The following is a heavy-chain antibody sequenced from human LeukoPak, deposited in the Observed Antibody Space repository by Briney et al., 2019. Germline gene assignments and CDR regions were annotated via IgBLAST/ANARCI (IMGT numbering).Heavy chain of an antibody. D-gene: IGHD2-8*01. CDR1: GYTFTGYY. Sequence: GASVKVSCKASGYTFTGYYMHWVRQAPGQGLEWMGWINPNSGGTNYAQKFQGRVTMTRDTSISTAYMELSRLRSDDTAVYYCGRVEPGETFFLRPPRTPNCTNGVCYTRFDPWGQGTLVTVSS. V-gene: IGHV1-2*02. CDR3: GRVEPGETFFLRPPRTPNCTNGVCYTRFDP. CDR2: INPNSGGT. J-gene: IGHJ5*02.